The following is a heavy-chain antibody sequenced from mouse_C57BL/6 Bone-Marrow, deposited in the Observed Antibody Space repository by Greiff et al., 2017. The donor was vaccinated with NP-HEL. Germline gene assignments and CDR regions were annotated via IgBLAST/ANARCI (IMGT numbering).Heavy chain of an antibody. D-gene: IGHD2-5*01. CDR1: GFTFTDYY. CDR2: IRNKANGYTT. J-gene: IGHJ4*01. CDR3: ARYTYSKGYAMDY. Sequence: EVQGVESGGGLVQPGGSLSLSCAASGFTFTDYYMSWVRQPPGKALEWLGFIRNKANGYTTEYSASVKGRFTISRDNSQSILYLQMNALRAEDSATYYCARYTYSKGYAMDYWGQGTSVTVSS. V-gene: IGHV7-3*01.